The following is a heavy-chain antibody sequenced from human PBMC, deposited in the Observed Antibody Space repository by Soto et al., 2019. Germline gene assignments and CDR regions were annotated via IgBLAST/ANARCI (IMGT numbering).Heavy chain of an antibody. J-gene: IGHJ6*02. D-gene: IGHD1-7*01. CDR1: GFTFSSYD. Sequence: PGGSLRLSCAASGFTFSSYDMHWVRQATGKGLEWVSAIGTAGDPYYPGSVKGRFTISRENARNSLYLQMNSLRAGDTAVYYCARDLYNWNSMGYYGMDVWGQGTTVTVSS. CDR2: IGTAGDP. V-gene: IGHV3-13*05. CDR3: ARDLYNWNSMGYYGMDV.